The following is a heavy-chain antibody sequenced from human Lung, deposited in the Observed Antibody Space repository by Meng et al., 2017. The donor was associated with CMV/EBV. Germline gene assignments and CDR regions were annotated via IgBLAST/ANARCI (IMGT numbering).Heavy chain of an antibody. CDR2: IKEDGSEK. CDR1: GFTLSSYW. CDR3: ARAYRAIDY. Sequence: GESLKISCAASGFTLSSYWMSWVRQAPGKGLEWVANIKEDGSEKYYVDSVKGRFTISRDNAKNSLYVQMNSLRGEDTAGYYCARAYRAIDYWGQGTLVNVSS. V-gene: IGHV3-7*01. D-gene: IGHD1-26*01. J-gene: IGHJ4*02.